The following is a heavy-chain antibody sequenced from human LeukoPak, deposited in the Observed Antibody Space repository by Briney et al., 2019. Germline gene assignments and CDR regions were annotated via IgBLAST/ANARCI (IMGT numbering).Heavy chain of an antibody. CDR3: ARGAAAGTGWDAFDI. J-gene: IGHJ3*02. D-gene: IGHD6-13*01. CDR1: GGTFSSYA. V-gene: IGHV1-69*13. Sequence: HWASVKVSCKASGGTFSSYAISWVRQAPGQGLEWMGGIIPIFGTANYAQKFQGRVTITADESTSTAYMELSSLRSEDTAVYYCARGAAAGTGWDAFDIWGQGTMVTVSS. CDR2: IIPIFGTA.